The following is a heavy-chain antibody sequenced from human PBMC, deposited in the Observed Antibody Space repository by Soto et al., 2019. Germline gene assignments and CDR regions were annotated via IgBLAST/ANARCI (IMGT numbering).Heavy chain of an antibody. CDR1: VGSISSSSYY. J-gene: IGHJ4*02. V-gene: IGHV4-39*02. CDR3: AREGQTVTIFGVVTYGQDY. Sequence: SEPLSLTCTVSVGSISSSSYYRGWIRQPPGKGLEWIGSIYYSGSTYYNPSLKSRVTISVDTSKNQFSLKLSSVTAADTAVYYCAREGQTVTIFGVVTYGQDYWGKGTLVTVSS. CDR2: IYYSGST. D-gene: IGHD3-3*01.